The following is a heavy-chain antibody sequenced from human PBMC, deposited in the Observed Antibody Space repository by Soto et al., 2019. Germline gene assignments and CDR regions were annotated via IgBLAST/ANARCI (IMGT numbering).Heavy chain of an antibody. Sequence: GXSVEGSCRESGYTFPSDYIHWGRQAPGQGLEWMGIINPSGGSTSYAQKFQGRVTMTRDTSTSTVYMELSSLRSADTAVYYCARERGTSCYNTWGQGTLVTVSS. D-gene: IGHD2-2*02. V-gene: IGHV1-46*01. CDR2: INPSGGST. CDR3: ARERGTSCYNT. CDR1: GYTFPSDY. J-gene: IGHJ4*02.